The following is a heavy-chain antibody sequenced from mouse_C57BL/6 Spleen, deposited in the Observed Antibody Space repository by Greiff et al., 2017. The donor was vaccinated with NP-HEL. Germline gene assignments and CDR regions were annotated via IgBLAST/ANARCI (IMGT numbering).Heavy chain of an antibody. CDR2: INPNNGGT. CDR3: ARNYDYDGWYFDF. V-gene: IGHV1-22*01. J-gene: IGHJ1*03. D-gene: IGHD2-4*01. CDR1: GYTFTDYN. Sequence: EVQLQESGPELVKPGASVKMSCKASGYTFTDYNMHWVKQSHGKSLEWIGYINPNNGGTSYNQKFKGKATLTVNKSSSTAYMELRSLTSEDSAVYYCARNYDYDGWYFDFWGTGTTVTVSS.